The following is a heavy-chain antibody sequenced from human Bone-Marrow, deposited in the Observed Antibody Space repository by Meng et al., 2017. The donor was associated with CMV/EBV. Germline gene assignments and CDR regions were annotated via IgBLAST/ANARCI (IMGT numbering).Heavy chain of an antibody. J-gene: IGHJ4*02. V-gene: IGHV1-3*02. CDR1: GYTFTSYA. Sequence: ASVKVSCKASGYTFTSYAMHWVRQAPGQRLEWMGWSNAGNGNTKYSQEFQGRVTITRDTSASTAYMELSSLRSEDMAVYYCARTWSYNWNYVGAYYFDYWGQGTLVTVSS. CDR3: ARTWSYNWNYVGAYYFDY. CDR2: SNAGNGNT. D-gene: IGHD1-7*01.